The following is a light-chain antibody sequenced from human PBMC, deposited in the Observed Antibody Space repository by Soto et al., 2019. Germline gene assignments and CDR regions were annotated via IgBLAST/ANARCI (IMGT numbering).Light chain of an antibody. J-gene: IGKJ2*01. CDR2: KVS. Sequence: DVVMTQSPLSLPVTLGQPASISCRSSQSLVHSDGNTHLNWFQQRPGQSPRRLICKVSNRDSGVPDRFSGSASGTEFTLKISRVEAEDVGVYYCMQCTHWPYTFRQGTKLEIK. V-gene: IGKV2-30*02. CDR1: QSLVHSDGNTH. CDR3: MQCTHWPYT.